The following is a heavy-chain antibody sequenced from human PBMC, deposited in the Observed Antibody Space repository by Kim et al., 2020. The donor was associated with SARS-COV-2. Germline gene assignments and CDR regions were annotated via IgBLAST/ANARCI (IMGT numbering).Heavy chain of an antibody. D-gene: IGHD6-13*01. V-gene: IGHV4-39*01. CDR3: AIQPYSSSWYPYYFDY. J-gene: IGHJ4*02. Sequence: SLKRRVTISVDTSKNQFPLKLSSVTAADTAVYYCAIQPYSSSWYPYYFDYWGQGTLVTVSS.